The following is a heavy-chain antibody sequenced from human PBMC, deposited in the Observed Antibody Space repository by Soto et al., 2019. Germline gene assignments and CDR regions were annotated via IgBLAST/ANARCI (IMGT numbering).Heavy chain of an antibody. CDR3: ASSLLVGYGLEGESD. V-gene: IGHV1-18*01. CDR2: ISAYNGNT. CDR1: GYTFTSYG. Sequence: QVPLVQSGAEVKKPGASVKVSCKASGYTFTSYGISWVRQAPGQGLEWMGWISAYNGNTNYAQKLQGRVTMTTDTSTSTAYMELRSLRSDDTDVYYCASSLLVGYGLEGESDWGQGTLVTVSS. D-gene: IGHD5-18*01. J-gene: IGHJ4*02.